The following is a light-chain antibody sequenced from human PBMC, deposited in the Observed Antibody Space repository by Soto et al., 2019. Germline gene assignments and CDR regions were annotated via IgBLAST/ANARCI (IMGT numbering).Light chain of an antibody. CDR2: ATS. CDR3: QQSHRSEYS. CDR1: QSISAY. V-gene: IGKV1-39*01. Sequence: IQLSQSPSSLSASVEDRVTITCRTSQSISAYLNWYRQKPGQAPELLIYATSNLHSGVPSRFSGSGSVTEVTLTINSLQPEDLATYYCQQSHRSEYSFGQGTRLETK. J-gene: IGKJ2*01.